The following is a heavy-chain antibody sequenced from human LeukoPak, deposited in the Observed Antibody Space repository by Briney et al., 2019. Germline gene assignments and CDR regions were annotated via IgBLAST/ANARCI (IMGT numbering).Heavy chain of an antibody. Sequence: GGSLRLSCAASGFTLSSYWMHWVRQVPGKGLVLVSRTNSDGSSTYYADSVKGRSTVSRDNAKNTLYLQMNSLRAEDTGVYYCARTSAVAYNDYWGQGTLVTVSS. D-gene: IGHD6-19*01. CDR3: ARTSAVAYNDY. J-gene: IGHJ4*02. CDR1: GFTLSSYW. V-gene: IGHV3-74*01. CDR2: TNSDGSST.